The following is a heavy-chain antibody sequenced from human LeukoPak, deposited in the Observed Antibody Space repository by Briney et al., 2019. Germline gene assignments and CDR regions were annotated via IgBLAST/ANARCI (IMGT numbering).Heavy chain of an antibody. CDR3: ARGGASNIGAAGKHDY. V-gene: IGHV3-74*01. CDR2: INSDGSST. J-gene: IGHJ4*02. CDR1: GFSFSNYW. Sequence: GGSLRLSCAASGFSFSNYWMHWVRQAPGKGLVWVSRINSDGSSTSYADSVKGRFTISRDNAKNTLYLQMNSLRAEDTAVYYCARGGASNIGAAGKHDYWGQGTLVTVSS. D-gene: IGHD6-13*01.